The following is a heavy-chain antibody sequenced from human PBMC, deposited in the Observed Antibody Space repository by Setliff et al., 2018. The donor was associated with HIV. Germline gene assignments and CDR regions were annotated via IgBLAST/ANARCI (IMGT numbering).Heavy chain of an antibody. CDR3: ASDWTWDYGGYYYYGMDV. Sequence: SETLSLTCSVSGGSISSSSYHWGWIRQPPGKGLEWIGSIYYSGSTYYNPSLKSRVTISVETSKNQFSLKLSSVTAADTAVYYCASDWTWDYGGYYYYGMDVWGQGTTVTVSS. D-gene: IGHD4-17*01. CDR2: IYYSGST. V-gene: IGHV4-39*07. CDR1: GGSISSSSYH. J-gene: IGHJ6*02.